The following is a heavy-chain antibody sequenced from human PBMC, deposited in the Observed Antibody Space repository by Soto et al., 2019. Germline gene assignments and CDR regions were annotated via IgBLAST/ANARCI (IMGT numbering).Heavy chain of an antibody. J-gene: IGHJ6*04. CDR1: GYTFTRYG. CDR3: AMVDVYVTPSPQDD. V-gene: IGHV1-18*01. D-gene: IGHD2-8*01. CDR2: INTYNGDT. Sequence: QVQLVQAGAEVKNPGASVKVSCKASGYTFTRYGIGWARQAPGQGLERMGWINTYNGDTTYAQNVQGRVTVPTYKHTCTAYMELRSLRSNDTAIYYCAMVDVYVTPSPQDDWGKGTTFIVSS.